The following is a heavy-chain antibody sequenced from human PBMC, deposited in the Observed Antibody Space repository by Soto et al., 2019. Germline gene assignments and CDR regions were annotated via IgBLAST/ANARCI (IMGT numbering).Heavy chain of an antibody. V-gene: IGHV4-31*03. CDR2: IYYSGNT. CDR1: GGSISSGGYY. D-gene: IGHD2-15*01. Sequence: SETLSLTCTFSGGSISSGGYYLSWIRQHPGKGLEWIGYIYYSGNTYYNPSLKSRVTISVDTSKNQFSLKLSSVTAADTAIYYCVRQYMVAARNSPYYLDLWGQGILVTVSS. J-gene: IGHJ4*02. CDR3: VRQYMVAARNSPYYLDL.